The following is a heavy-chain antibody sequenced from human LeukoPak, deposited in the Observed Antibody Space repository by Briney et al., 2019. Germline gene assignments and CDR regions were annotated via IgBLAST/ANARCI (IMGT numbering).Heavy chain of an antibody. V-gene: IGHV3-48*03. CDR1: GFTFSSYE. CDR2: ISSSGSTI. J-gene: IGHJ4*02. D-gene: IGHD4-17*01. Sequence: QAGGSLRLPCAASGFTFSSYEMNWVRQAPGKGLEWVSYISSSGSTIYYADSVKGRFTISRDNAKNSLYLQMNSLRAEDTAVYYCARADYGDPFDYWGQGTLVTVSS. CDR3: ARADYGDPFDY.